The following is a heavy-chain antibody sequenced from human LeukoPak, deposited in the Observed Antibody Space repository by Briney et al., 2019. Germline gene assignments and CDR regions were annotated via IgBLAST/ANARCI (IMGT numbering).Heavy chain of an antibody. D-gene: IGHD2-2*01. CDR3: GGVVVPAASLNWFDP. Sequence: PGGSLRLSCAASGFTFSSYGMHWVRQAPGKGLEWVAVISYDGSNEYYADSVKGRFTISRDNSKNTLYLQMNSLRAGDTAVYYCGGVVVPAASLNWFDPWGQGTLVTVSS. V-gene: IGHV3-30*03. J-gene: IGHJ5*02. CDR2: ISYDGSNE. CDR1: GFTFSSYG.